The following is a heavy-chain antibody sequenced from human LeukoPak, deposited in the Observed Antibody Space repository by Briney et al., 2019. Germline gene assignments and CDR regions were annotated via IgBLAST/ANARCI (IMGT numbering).Heavy chain of an antibody. CDR3: ARESPGGGDFPGAIPDV. CDR2: ISSSSRTI. Sequence: PGGSLRLSCAASGFTFSSYSMNWVRQAPGKGLEWVSYISSSSRTIYYADSVKGRFTISRDNSNNTVYLQMNSLRADDTAVYFCARESPGGGDFPGAIPDVWGQGTTVIVSS. V-gene: IGHV3-48*01. CDR1: GFTFSSYS. D-gene: IGHD2-2*01. J-gene: IGHJ6*02.